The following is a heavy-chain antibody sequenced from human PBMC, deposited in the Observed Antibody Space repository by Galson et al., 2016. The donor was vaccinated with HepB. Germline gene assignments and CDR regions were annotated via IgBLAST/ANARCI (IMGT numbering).Heavy chain of an antibody. CDR3: ARIGGYDS. D-gene: IGHD5-12*01. J-gene: IGHJ5*02. Sequence: SLRLSCAVSGFNFSDHFMTWIRQAPGKGLEWVSYISTRSTFTYHADSAKGRFSTSRDDSKNSLYLQMTSLRVEDTAGYYCARIGGYDSWGRGTLVTGSS. V-gene: IGHV3-11*06. CDR1: GFNFSDHF. CDR2: ISTRSTFT.